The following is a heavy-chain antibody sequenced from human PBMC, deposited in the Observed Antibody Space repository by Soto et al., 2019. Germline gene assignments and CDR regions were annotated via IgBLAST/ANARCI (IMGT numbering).Heavy chain of an antibody. CDR2: ISGSGVTT. D-gene: IGHD5-12*01. CDR3: AKYMVATIYFDY. CDR1: GVNFTNYA. J-gene: IGHJ4*02. Sequence: WASLRLSWAGAGVNFTNYAIRLIHQAPGKGLEWVSTISGSGVTTYYADSVKGRFTISRDNSKNTLYLQMNSLRAEDTAEYYCAKYMVATIYFDYWGQGALVTVSS. V-gene: IGHV3-23*01.